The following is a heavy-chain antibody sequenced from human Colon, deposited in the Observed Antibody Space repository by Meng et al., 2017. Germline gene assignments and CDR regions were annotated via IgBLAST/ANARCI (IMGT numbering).Heavy chain of an antibody. J-gene: IGHJ5*01. CDR3: ARDHGASNWFYF. V-gene: IGHV4-39*07. D-gene: IGHD4-17*01. CDR2: ISYTGTT. Sequence: QRSSPGLGTPSETLSLICTVSDAALSSSTYHWGWIRQPPGKGLEWIGTISYTGTTYYNPSLKSRVTMSVDTSKNQFSLKLSSVTAADTAVYYCARDHGASNWFYFWGQGTLVTVSS. CDR1: DAALSSSTYH.